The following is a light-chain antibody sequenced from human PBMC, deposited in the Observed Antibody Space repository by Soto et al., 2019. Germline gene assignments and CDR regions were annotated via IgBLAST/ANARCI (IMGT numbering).Light chain of an antibody. CDR2: QDS. V-gene: IGLV3-1*01. CDR1: KLGDKY. CDR3: QAWDSSTGV. J-gene: IGLJ1*01. Sequence: SYELTQPPSVSVSPGQTASITCSGDKLGDKYACWYQQKRGQSPVLVIYQDSKRPSGIPERFSGSNSGNTATLTISGTQAMDEADYYCQAWDSSTGVFGTGTKLTVL.